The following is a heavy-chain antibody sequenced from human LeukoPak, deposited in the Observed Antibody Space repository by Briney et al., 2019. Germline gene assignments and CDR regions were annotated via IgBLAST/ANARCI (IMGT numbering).Heavy chain of an antibody. D-gene: IGHD3-22*01. CDR3: ARLNLVVAIDY. CDR2: INPNSGGT. V-gene: IGHV1-2*06. Sequence: GASVKVSCKASGYTFTGYYMHWVRQAPGQGLEWMGRINPNSGGTNYAQKFQGRVTMTRDTSISTAYLQWSSLKASDTAMYYCARLNLVVAIDYWGQGTLVTVSS. J-gene: IGHJ4*02. CDR1: GYTFTGYY.